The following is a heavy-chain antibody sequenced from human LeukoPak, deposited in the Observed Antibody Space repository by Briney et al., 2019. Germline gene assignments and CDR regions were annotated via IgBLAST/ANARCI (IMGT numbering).Heavy chain of an antibody. Sequence: PSETLSLTCTVSGGSISSSSYYWGWIRQPPGKGLEWIGSIYYSGSTYYNPSLKSRVTISVDTSKNQFSLKLSSVTAADTAVYYCACSPLLLWFGEPRPNWFDPWGQGTLVTVSS. CDR3: ACSPLLLWFGEPRPNWFDP. V-gene: IGHV4-39*01. D-gene: IGHD3-10*01. J-gene: IGHJ5*02. CDR2: IYYSGST. CDR1: GGSISSSSYY.